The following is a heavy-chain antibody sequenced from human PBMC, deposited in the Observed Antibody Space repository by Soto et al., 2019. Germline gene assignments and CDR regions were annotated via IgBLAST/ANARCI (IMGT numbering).Heavy chain of an antibody. D-gene: IGHD3-9*01. CDR1: GGTFSSYT. Sequence: SVKVSCKASGGTFSSYTISWVRQAPGQGLEWMGRIIPILGIANYAQKFQGRVTITADKSTSTAYMELSSLRSEDTAVYYCARDYDILTGLNDAFDIWGQGTMVTVSS. J-gene: IGHJ3*02. CDR3: ARDYDILTGLNDAFDI. V-gene: IGHV1-69*02. CDR2: IIPILGIA.